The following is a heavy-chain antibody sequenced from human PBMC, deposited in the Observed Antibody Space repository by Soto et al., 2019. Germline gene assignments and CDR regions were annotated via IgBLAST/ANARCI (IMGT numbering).Heavy chain of an antibody. J-gene: IGHJ3*02. V-gene: IGHV3-74*01. CDR3: ADLFAGFDI. Sequence: LRLSCVASGFTFSSHWMHWVRQVPGKGLVWVAHITADGSSATYADSVKGRFTISRDNAKNTLYLQMNTLRVEDTAVYYCADLFAGFDIWGQGTLVTV. CDR1: GFTFSSHW. CDR2: ITADGSSA.